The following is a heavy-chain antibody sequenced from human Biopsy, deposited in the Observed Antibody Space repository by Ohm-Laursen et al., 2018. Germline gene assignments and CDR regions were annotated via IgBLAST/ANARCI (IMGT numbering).Heavy chain of an antibody. D-gene: IGHD6-19*01. Sequence: SLRLSCAATGFTFENYAMNWVRQAPGKGLEWVSGISWNSGSVVYADSVKGRFTISRDNAKNSLYLQMHSLRAEDTAFYYCAKASGYSSGWPIDYWGQGNLVTVSS. V-gene: IGHV3-9*01. CDR1: GFTFENYA. CDR3: AKASGYSSGWPIDY. CDR2: ISWNSGSV. J-gene: IGHJ4*02.